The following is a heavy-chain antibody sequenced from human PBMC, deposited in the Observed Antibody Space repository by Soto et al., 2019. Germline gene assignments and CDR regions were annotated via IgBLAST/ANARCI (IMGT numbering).Heavy chain of an antibody. CDR3: ARRSREGSGWYLDY. Sequence: RRLSCAASGFTFSDYYMSWIRQAPGKGLEWVSYITSSGTAIYYADSVRGRFTISRDNAKNSLYLQMNSLRAEDTAVYYCARRSREGSGWYLDYWGQGTLVTVSS. CDR1: GFTFSDYY. D-gene: IGHD6-19*01. CDR2: ITSSGTAI. J-gene: IGHJ4*02. V-gene: IGHV3-11*01.